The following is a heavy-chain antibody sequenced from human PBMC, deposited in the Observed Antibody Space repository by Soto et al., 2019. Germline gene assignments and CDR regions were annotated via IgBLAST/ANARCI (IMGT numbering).Heavy chain of an antibody. J-gene: IGHJ2*01. D-gene: IGHD4-17*01. V-gene: IGHV4-59*01. Sequence: QVQLQESGPGLVKPSETLSLTCTVSGGSISSYYWSWIRQPPGKGLEWIGYIYYSGSTNYNPSLNSRVTISVDTSKNQFSLKLSSVTAADTAVYYCASDYATRGYFDLWGRGTLVTVSS. CDR2: IYYSGST. CDR1: GGSISSYY. CDR3: ASDYATRGYFDL.